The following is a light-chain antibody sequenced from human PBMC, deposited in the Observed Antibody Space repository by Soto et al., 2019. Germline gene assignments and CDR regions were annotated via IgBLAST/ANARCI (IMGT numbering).Light chain of an antibody. J-gene: IGKJ4*01. CDR1: QSISSY. CDR3: LRLNSYPLT. Sequence: DIQMTQTPSSLSASVGDRVTITCRASQSISSYLNWYQQKPGKAPKLLIYAASTLQSGVPSRFSGSGSGTDFTLTISSLQPEDFATYYCLRLNSYPLTFGGGTKVDIK. V-gene: IGKV1-9*01. CDR2: AAS.